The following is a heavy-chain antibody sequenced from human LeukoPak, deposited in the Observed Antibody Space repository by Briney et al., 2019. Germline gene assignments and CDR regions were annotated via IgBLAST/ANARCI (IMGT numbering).Heavy chain of an antibody. CDR3: ARVAGNCGGDCYRLVY. CDR1: GYTFTTYD. V-gene: IGHV1-8*01. CDR2: MNPNSGNT. J-gene: IGHJ4*02. D-gene: IGHD2-21*01. Sequence: GASVKVSCKASGYTFTTYDINWVRQATGQGLEWMAWMNPNSGNTGYAQTLQGRVTMTRNTSISTASMEPSSLRSEDTAVYYCARVAGNCGGDCYRLVYWGQGTLVTVAS.